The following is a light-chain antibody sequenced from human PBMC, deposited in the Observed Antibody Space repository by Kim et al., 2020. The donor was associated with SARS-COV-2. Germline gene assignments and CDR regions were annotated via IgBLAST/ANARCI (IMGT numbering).Light chain of an antibody. V-gene: IGLV1-51*01. CDR3: GTWDDTLSAVV. CDR2: DNK. J-gene: IGLJ2*01. CDR1: YSNIGNNY. Sequence: GQKVTISCSGSYSNIGNNYVAWYQQLPGTAPKLLIYDNKKRPSGIPDRFSGSKSGTSATLGITGLQTGDEAVYYCGTWDDTLSAVVFGGGTQLTVL.